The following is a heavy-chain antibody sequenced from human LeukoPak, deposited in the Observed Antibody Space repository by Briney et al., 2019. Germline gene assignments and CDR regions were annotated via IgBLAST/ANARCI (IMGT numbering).Heavy chain of an antibody. J-gene: IGHJ4*02. CDR2: IYYSGST. CDR3: ARALGVGDYVGFDY. CDR1: GGSISSYY. V-gene: IGHV4-59*01. Sequence: PSETLSLTCTVSGGSISSYYWSWIRQPPGKGLEWIGYIYYSGSTYYNPSLKSRVTISVDTSKNQFSLKLSSVTAADTAVYYCARALGVGDYVGFDYWGQGTLVTVSS. D-gene: IGHD4-17*01.